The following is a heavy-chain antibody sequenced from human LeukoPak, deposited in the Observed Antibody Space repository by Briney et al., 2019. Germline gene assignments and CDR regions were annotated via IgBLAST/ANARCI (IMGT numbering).Heavy chain of an antibody. D-gene: IGHD5-12*01. Sequence: GRSLRLSCAASGFTFSSYAVHWVRQAPGKGLEWVAVISYDGGNKYYADSVKGRFTISRDNSKNTLYLQMNSLRAEDTAVYYCARESSVAPFDYWGQGTLVTVSS. CDR2: ISYDGGNK. CDR1: GFTFSSYA. J-gene: IGHJ4*02. CDR3: ARESSVAPFDY. V-gene: IGHV3-30*04.